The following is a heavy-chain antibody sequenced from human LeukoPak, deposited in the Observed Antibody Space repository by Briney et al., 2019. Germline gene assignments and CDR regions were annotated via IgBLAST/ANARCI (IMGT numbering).Heavy chain of an antibody. V-gene: IGHV1-2*02. J-gene: IGHJ6*03. CDR1: GYTFTGYY. Sequence: ASVKVSCKASGYTFTGYYIHWVRQAPGQGLEWMAWINPNSGGTFYAQKFQGRVTMTRNTSISTAYMELSSLRSEDTAVYYCARRRYYYYYMDVWGKGTTVTISS. CDR3: ARRRYYYYYMDV. CDR2: INPNSGGT.